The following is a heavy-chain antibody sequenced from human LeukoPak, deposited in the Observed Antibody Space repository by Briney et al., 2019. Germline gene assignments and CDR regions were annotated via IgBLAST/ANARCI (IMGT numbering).Heavy chain of an antibody. CDR2: INHSGST. CDR1: GESISSLNW. CDR3: ARGRLRFLEWLPQREAWYFDL. J-gene: IGHJ2*01. V-gene: IGHV4-4*02. D-gene: IGHD3-3*01. Sequence: SETLSLTCAVSGESISSLNWWSWVRQPPGKGLEWIGEINHSGSTNYNPSLKSRVTISVDTSKNQFSLKLSSVTAADTAVYYCARGRLRFLEWLPQREAWYFDLWGRGTLVTVSS.